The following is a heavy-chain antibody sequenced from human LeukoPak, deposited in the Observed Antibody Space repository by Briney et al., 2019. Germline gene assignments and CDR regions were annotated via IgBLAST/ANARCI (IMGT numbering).Heavy chain of an antibody. CDR1: GFTFSDYY. CDR2: ISGSGSDI. Sequence: PGGSLRLSCAASGFTFSDYYMSWIRLAPGKGLEWLSYISGSGSDIYFADSVKGRFTISRDNAKNSLYLQMNSLRAEDTAVYYCARSRSRDAFDIWGQGTMVTVSS. J-gene: IGHJ3*02. CDR3: ARSRSRDAFDI. D-gene: IGHD2-2*01. V-gene: IGHV3-11*04.